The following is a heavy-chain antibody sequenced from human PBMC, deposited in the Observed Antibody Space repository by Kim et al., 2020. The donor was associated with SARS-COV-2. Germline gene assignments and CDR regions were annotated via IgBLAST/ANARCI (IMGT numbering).Heavy chain of an antibody. CDR1: GYSISSGYY. D-gene: IGHD4-17*01. CDR3: ARSLGYGDYVWLFFAIGY. V-gene: IGHV4-38-2*02. Sequence: SETLSLTCTVSGYSISSGYYWGWIRQPPGKGLEWIGSIYHSGSTYYNPSLKSRVTISVDTSKNQFSLKLSSVTAADTAVYYCARSLGYGDYVWLFFAIGYWGQGTLVTVSS. CDR2: IYHSGST. J-gene: IGHJ4*02.